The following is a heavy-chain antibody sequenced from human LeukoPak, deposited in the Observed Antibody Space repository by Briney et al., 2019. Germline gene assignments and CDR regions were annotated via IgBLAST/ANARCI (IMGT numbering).Heavy chain of an antibody. CDR1: GGSISSYY. CDR3: AATGGNSFPIDY. V-gene: IGHV4-59*01. CDR2: IYYSGST. J-gene: IGHJ4*02. Sequence: TSETLSLTCTVSGGSISSYYWSWIRQPPGKGLEWIGYIYYSGSTNYNPSLKSRVTISVDTSKNRFSLKLSSVTAADTAVYYCAATGGNSFPIDYWGQGTLVTVSS. D-gene: IGHD4-23*01.